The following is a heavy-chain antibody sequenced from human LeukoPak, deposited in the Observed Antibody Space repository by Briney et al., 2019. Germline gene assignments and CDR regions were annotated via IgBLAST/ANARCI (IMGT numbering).Heavy chain of an antibody. J-gene: IGHJ3*01. CDR2: ISGSSSST. CDR1: GFTFSSYA. D-gene: IGHD3-3*01. V-gene: IGHV3-23*01. Sequence: PGGSLRLSCAASGFTFSSYAMSWVRQAPGKGLEWVSAISGSSSSTYYADSVKGRFTISRNNSKNTLYLQMNSLRAEDTAVYYCAKDGVPSGITTHWGQGTMVTVSS. CDR3: AKDGVPSGITTH.